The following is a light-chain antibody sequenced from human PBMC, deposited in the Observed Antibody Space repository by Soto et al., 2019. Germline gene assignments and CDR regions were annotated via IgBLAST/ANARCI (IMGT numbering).Light chain of an antibody. CDR1: QSVGSK. J-gene: IGKJ4*01. CDR2: DAF. CDR3: QQYINWPTLT. Sequence: EVVVTQSPATLSVSPGERATLSCRASQSVGSKLAWYQQKPGQAPRLIIFDAFTRATGIPARFSGSGSGTEFTLFISSLQSEGFAVYYCQQYINWPTLTFGGGTNVDIK. V-gene: IGKV3-15*01.